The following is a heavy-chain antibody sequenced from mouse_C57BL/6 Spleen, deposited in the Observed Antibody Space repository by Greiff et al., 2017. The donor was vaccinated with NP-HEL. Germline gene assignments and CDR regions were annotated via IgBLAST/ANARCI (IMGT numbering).Heavy chain of an antibody. D-gene: IGHD4-1*02. V-gene: IGHV3-6*01. CDR3: ARPTGTGFAY. CDR2: ISYDGSN. CDR1: GYSITSGYY. J-gene: IGHJ3*01. Sequence: VQLKESGPGLVKPSQSLSLTCSVTGYSITSGYYWNWIRQFPGNKLEWMGYISYDGSNNYNPSLKNRISITRDTSKNQFFLKLNSVTTEDTATYYSARPTGTGFAYWGQGTLVTVSA.